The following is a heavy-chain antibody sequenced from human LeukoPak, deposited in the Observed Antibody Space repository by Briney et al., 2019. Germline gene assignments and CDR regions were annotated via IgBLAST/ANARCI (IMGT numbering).Heavy chain of an antibody. CDR2: IRQGGSEK. Sequence: GGSLRLSCAASGFTFSSYWMSWARQAPGKGLEWVANIRQGGSEKYYVDSVKGRFTISRDNAKNSLYLQMNSLRAEDTAVYYCARDPSEDYGGFDYWGQGTLVTVSS. D-gene: IGHD4-23*01. CDR1: GFTFSSYW. J-gene: IGHJ4*02. V-gene: IGHV3-7*03. CDR3: ARDPSEDYGGFDY.